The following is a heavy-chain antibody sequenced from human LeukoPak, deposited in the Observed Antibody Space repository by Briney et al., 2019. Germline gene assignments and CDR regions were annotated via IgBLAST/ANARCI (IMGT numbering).Heavy chain of an antibody. V-gene: IGHV5-51*01. D-gene: IGHD6-6*01. Sequence: GESLKISCKGSGYSFTDYWIAWVRQMPGKGLEWMGIIYPADSDTRYSPSFQGQVTISADKSISTAYLQWSSLKASDTAMYYCARQEYSSSSEFGGVIHYPSPGAFDIWGQGTMVTVSS. J-gene: IGHJ3*02. CDR1: GYSFTDYW. CDR3: ARQEYSSSSEFGGVIHYPSPGAFDI. CDR2: IYPADSDT.